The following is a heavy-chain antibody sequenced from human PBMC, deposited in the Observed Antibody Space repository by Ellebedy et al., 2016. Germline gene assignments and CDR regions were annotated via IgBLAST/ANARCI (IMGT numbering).Heavy chain of an antibody. CDR3: RQGHYFDQ. J-gene: IGHJ4*02. CDR2: MRGDGAKT. V-gene: IGHV3-23*01. Sequence: GESLKISXAPSGLTVSSFFMGWVRQAPGKGLEWVSTMRGDGAKTHLADSVKGRFTMSRDIPKNTLYLQMNNLRVDDTALYYCRQGHYFDQWGQGALVTVSS. CDR1: GLTVSSFF.